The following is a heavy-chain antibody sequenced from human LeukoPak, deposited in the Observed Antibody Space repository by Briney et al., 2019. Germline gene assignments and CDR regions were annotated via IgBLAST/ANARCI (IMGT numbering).Heavy chain of an antibody. Sequence: QSGGSLRLSCAASGFTFSSYGMHWVRQAPGKGLEWVAVISYDGSNKYYADSVKGRFIISRDNAKDSLYLQMNSLRAEDAADYYCAKGYIIAGRQWYLDLWGRGTLVGVSS. CDR3: AKGYIIAGRQWYLDL. J-gene: IGHJ2*01. V-gene: IGHV3-30*18. D-gene: IGHD6-13*01. CDR1: GFTFSSYG. CDR2: ISYDGSNK.